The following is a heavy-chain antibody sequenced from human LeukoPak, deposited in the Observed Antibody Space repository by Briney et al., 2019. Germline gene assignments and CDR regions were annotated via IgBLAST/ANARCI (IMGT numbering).Heavy chain of an antibody. Sequence: PSETLSLTCTVSGGSITRTNYYWGWIRQPPGKGLQWAGSVYYSGSTYYNPSLKSRVTISVDTSQNQFSLHLTSVTPADTAVYYCAALYTNGLGLDYWGRGTLVPVSS. D-gene: IGHD5-18*01. CDR1: GGSITRTNYY. CDR3: AALYTNGLGLDY. V-gene: IGHV4-39*01. J-gene: IGHJ4*02. CDR2: VYYSGST.